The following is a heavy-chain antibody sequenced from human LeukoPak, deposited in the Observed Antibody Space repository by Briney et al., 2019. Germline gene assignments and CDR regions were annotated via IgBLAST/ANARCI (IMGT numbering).Heavy chain of an antibody. D-gene: IGHD2-2*01. J-gene: IGHJ5*02. CDR2: IYYSGST. CDR1: GGSISSSSYY. CDR3: ARDVRYCSSTSCYHWFDP. Sequence: SETLSLTCTVSGGSISSSSYYWGWIRQPPGKGLEWIGSIYYSGSTYYNPSLKSRVTISVDTSKNQFSLKLSSVTAADTAVYYCARDVRYCSSTSCYHWFDPWGQGTLVTVSS. V-gene: IGHV4-39*07.